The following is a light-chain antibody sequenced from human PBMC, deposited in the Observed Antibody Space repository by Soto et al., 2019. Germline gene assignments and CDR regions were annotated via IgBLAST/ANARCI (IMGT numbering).Light chain of an antibody. V-gene: IGLV2-14*03. CDR2: DVS. CDR3: SSYTRSSSYV. CDR1: SSDVGNYNY. J-gene: IGLJ1*01. Sequence: QSDLTQPDSVSGSPGQSITISCTGTSSDVGNYNYVSWYQHHPGKAPKLMVYDVSHRPSGVSNRFSGSKSGSTASLTISGLQAEDEADYYCSSYTRSSSYVFGTGTKVTVL.